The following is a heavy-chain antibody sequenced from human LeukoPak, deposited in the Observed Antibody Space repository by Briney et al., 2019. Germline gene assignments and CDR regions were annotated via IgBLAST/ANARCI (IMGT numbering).Heavy chain of an antibody. D-gene: IGHD3-3*01. V-gene: IGHV3-48*01. CDR1: GFTFSSYS. CDR3: ARARFLEWLVPFDY. Sequence: PGGSLRLSCAASGFTFSSYSMNWVRQAPGKGLEWVSYISSSSSTIYYADSMKGRFTISRDNAKNSLYLQMNSLRAEDTAVYYCARARFLEWLVPFDYWGQGTLVTVSS. CDR2: ISSSSSTI. J-gene: IGHJ4*02.